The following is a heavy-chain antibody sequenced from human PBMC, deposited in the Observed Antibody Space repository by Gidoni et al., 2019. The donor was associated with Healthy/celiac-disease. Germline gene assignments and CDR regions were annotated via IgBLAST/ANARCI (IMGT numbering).Heavy chain of an antibody. CDR3: ARGSEIGYYDYGMDV. V-gene: IGHV4-34*01. J-gene: IGHJ6*02. CDR1: GGSFSGYY. CDR2: INHSGST. D-gene: IGHD2-21*01. Sequence: QVQLQQWGAGLLKHSETLSLPCAVYGGSFSGYYCSWIRQPPGKGLEWFGEINHSGSTNYNPSLKSRVTISVDTYKNQFSLKLSSVTAADTAVYYCARGSEIGYYDYGMDVWGQGTTVTVSS.